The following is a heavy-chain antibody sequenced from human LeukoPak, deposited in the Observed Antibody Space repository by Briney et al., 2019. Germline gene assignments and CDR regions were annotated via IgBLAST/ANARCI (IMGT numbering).Heavy chain of an antibody. V-gene: IGHV3-21*01. CDR3: ARDLSYVGYYFDY. Sequence: PGGSLRLSCEVSGFTSSTYTMNWVRQAPGKGLEWVSSISSSGLYIYYADSVKGRFTISRDNAKNSLYLQMNSLRAEDTAVYYCARDLSYVGYYFDYWGQGTLVTVSS. D-gene: IGHD3-16*01. J-gene: IGHJ4*02. CDR1: GFTSSTYT. CDR2: ISSSGLYI.